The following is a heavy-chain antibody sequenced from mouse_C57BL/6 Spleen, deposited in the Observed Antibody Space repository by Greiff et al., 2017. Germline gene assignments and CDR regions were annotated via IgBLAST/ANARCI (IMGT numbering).Heavy chain of an antibody. CDR3: ARNYGSSYWYFEV. Sequence: VKLQESGAELARPGASVKLSCKASGYTFTSYGISWVKQRTGQGLEWIGEIYPRSGNTYYNEKFQGKATLTADKSSSTAYMELRSLTSEDSAVYFCARNYGSSYWYFEVWGTGTTVTVSS. CDR1: GYTFTSYG. D-gene: IGHD1-1*01. CDR2: IYPRSGNT. J-gene: IGHJ1*03. V-gene: IGHV1-81*01.